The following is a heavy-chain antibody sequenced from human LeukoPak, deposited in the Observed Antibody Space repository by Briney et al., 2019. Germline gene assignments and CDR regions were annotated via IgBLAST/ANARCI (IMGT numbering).Heavy chain of an antibody. V-gene: IGHV4-4*02. Sequence: TSGTLSLTCGVSGGSISSTNWWSWVRQPPGQGLEWIGEISLSGLTNYNPSLKSRVTISVDTSKNQFSLKLSSVTAADTAVYYCARVSGGTYPDYWGQGTLVTVSP. D-gene: IGHD1-26*01. J-gene: IGHJ4*02. CDR2: ISLSGLT. CDR3: ARVSGGTYPDY. CDR1: GGSISSTNW.